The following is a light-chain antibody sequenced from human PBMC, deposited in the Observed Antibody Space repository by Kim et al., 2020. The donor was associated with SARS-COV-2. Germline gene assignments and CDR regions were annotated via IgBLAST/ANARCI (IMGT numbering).Light chain of an antibody. CDR2: DSS. CDR1: QDISKY. J-gene: IGKJ4*01. Sequence: ASVGDRVTITCQASQDISKYVNWYQQKPGKAPKLLIHDSSTLEAGVPSRFRGNGSGAHYSFTITSLQPEDIATYYCQQYDNLPPLTFGGGTKVEIK. CDR3: QQYDNLPPLT. V-gene: IGKV1-33*01.